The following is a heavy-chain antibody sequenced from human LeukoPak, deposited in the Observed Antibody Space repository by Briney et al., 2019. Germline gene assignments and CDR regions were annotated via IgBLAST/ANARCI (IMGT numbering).Heavy chain of an antibody. CDR3: ARGHGGHSSSWYVDWFDP. CDR2: INPNSGNT. V-gene: IGHV1-8*03. D-gene: IGHD6-13*01. J-gene: IGHJ5*02. CDR1: GYTFTSYD. Sequence: ASVRVSCKASGYTFTSYDINWVRQATGQGLEWMGWINPNSGNTGYAQKFQGRVTITRNTSISTAYMELSSLRSEDTAVYYCARGHGGHSSSWYVDWFDPWGQGTLVTVSS.